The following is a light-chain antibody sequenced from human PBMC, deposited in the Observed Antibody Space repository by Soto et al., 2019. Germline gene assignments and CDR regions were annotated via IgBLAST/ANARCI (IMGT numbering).Light chain of an antibody. CDR1: STDIGGYDY. J-gene: IGLJ1*01. CDR3: SSYTDTYTFV. CDR2: EVS. V-gene: IGLV2-14*01. Sequence: QPALTQPASVSGSPGQSITISCTGTSTDIGGYDYVSWYQHHPSKAPKLLIYEVSNRPLGVSNRFAGSKSDNTASLTISGLQTEDEADYYCSSYTDTYTFVFGTGTKVTVL.